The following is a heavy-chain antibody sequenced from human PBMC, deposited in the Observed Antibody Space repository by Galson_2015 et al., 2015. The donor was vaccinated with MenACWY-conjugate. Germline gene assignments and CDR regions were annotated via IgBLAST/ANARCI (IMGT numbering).Heavy chain of an antibody. CDR3: ARLGSPVLRFLADPNYYYYYGMDV. Sequence: SVKVSCKASGCTFSRYAISWVRQAPGQGLEWMGGIIPIFGTVNYAQSLQGRVTITADESTSTAYTELSSLRSEDTAVYYCARLGSPVLRFLADPNYYYYYGMDVWGQGTPVTVSS. V-gene: IGHV1-69*13. D-gene: IGHD3-3*01. CDR1: GCTFSRYA. CDR2: IIPIFGTV. J-gene: IGHJ6*02.